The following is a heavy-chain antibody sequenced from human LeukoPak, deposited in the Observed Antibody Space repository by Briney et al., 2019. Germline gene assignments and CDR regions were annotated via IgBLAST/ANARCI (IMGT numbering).Heavy chain of an antibody. D-gene: IGHD2-15*01. CDR1: GYTFTNYD. Sequence: ASVKVSCKASGYTFTNYDINWVRRATGQGLEWMGWMNPNSGNTGYAQKFQGRVTMTRSTSISTAYMELSSLISEDTAVYYCARVSLGYCSGGTCYFQDHWGQGTLVTVSS. J-gene: IGHJ4*02. V-gene: IGHV1-8*01. CDR3: ARVSLGYCSGGTCYFQDH. CDR2: MNPNSGNT.